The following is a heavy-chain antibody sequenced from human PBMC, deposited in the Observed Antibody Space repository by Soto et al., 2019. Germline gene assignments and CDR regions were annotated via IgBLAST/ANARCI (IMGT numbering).Heavy chain of an antibody. V-gene: IGHV1-18*04. J-gene: IGHJ5*02. CDR3: ARAAGRYSSSIRNWFDP. CDR1: GYTFTSYG. CDR2: ISAYNGNT. Sequence: ASGKFSCTASGYTFTSYGIGWVRQAPGQGLEWMGWISAYNGNTNYAQKLQGRVTMTTDTSTSTAYMELRSLRSDDTAVYYCARAAGRYSSSIRNWFDPWGQGTLVTLSS. D-gene: IGHD6-6*01.